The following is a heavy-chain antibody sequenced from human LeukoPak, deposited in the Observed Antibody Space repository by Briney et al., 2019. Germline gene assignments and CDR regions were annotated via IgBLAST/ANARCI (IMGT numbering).Heavy chain of an antibody. CDR2: IRYDGSNK. V-gene: IGHV3-30*02. D-gene: IGHD5-18*01. Sequence: GGSLRLSCAVSGFTFSSYGMHRVRQAPGKGLEWVAFIRYDGSNKYYADSVKGRFTISRDNSKNTLYLQMNSLRAEDTAVYYCAKDIGYLVDYWGQGTLVTISS. CDR1: GFTFSSYG. CDR3: AKDIGYLVDY. J-gene: IGHJ4*02.